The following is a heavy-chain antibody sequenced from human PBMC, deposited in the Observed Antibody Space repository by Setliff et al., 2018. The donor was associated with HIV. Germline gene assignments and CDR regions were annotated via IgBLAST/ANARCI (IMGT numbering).Heavy chain of an antibody. D-gene: IGHD4-17*01. V-gene: IGHV4-59*11. CDR1: GGSISIHY. CDR2: TYYDGST. J-gene: IGHJ4*02. Sequence: SETLSLTCTVSGGSISIHYWSWIRLPPGKGLEWIGTTYYDGSTIYNPSLNSRVTISVDTSKNQFSLKLTSVTAADTAMYYCASFFVTTVTNQDYWGQGTPVTVSS. CDR3: ASFFVTTVTNQDY.